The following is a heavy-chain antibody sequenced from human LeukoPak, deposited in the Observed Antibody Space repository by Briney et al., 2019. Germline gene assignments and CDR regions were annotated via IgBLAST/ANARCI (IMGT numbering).Heavy chain of an antibody. CDR1: GGPISSYY. CDR3: ARSSYYDFWSGPSNWFDP. CDR2: IYYSGST. Sequence: SETLSLTCTVSGGPISSYYWSWIRQPPGKGLEWIGYIYYSGSTNYNPSLKSRVTISVDTSKNQFSLKLSSVTAADTAVYYCARSSYYDFWSGPSNWFDPWGQGTLVTVSS. J-gene: IGHJ5*02. D-gene: IGHD3-3*01. V-gene: IGHV4-59*01.